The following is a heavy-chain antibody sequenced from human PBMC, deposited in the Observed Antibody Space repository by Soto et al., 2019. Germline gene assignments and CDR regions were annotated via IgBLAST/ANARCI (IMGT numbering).Heavy chain of an antibody. CDR3: ARDPNFFDSRGYYDH. J-gene: IGHJ5*02. CDR1: GYTFVSYG. CDR2: ISPYNGNT. D-gene: IGHD3-22*01. V-gene: IGHV1-18*04. Sequence: QIQLVQSAAEVKKPGASVKVSCKTSGYTFVSYGISWVRQAPGQGLEWMGWISPYNGNTNFAQRFRGRVTLTTDTSTDIVYMDLGSLKSDDTAVYYCARDPNFFDSRGYYDHWGQGTLITVSS.